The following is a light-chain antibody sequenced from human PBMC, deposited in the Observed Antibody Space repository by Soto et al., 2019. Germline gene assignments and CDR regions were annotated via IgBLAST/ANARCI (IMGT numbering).Light chain of an antibody. Sequence: EIVFSQSPHTLSFFPGERATLSCRASQSVSNTYLAWYQQKPGQAPRPLISAASTRAPGTPDRFSGSGSGTDFTLTISRLEPEDFAIYYCQQYGSSRWTFGQGTKVDIK. J-gene: IGKJ1*01. CDR1: QSVSNTY. CDR3: QQYGSSRWT. CDR2: AAS. V-gene: IGKV3-20*01.